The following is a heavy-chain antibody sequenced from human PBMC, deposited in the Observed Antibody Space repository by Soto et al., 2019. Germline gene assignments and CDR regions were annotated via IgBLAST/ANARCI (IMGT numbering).Heavy chain of an antibody. CDR1: DGSITTSY. Sequence: QVQLQESGPGLVKPAETLSLTCSVSDGSITTSYWSWVRQPPGKGLEWIGYIYYSGSTNYNPSLYSRVTRSVDMSKKQFSLKLSSVTAAGTAVYYCARRKGSYLDYWGQGTLVNVSS. CDR3: ARRKGSYLDY. V-gene: IGHV4-59*01. CDR2: IYYSGST. J-gene: IGHJ4*02. D-gene: IGHD2-15*01.